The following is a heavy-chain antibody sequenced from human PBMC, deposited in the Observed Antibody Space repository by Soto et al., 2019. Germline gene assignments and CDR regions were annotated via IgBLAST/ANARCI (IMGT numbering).Heavy chain of an antibody. D-gene: IGHD5-12*01. Sequence: EVQLVESGGGLVKPGGSLRLSCAASGFTFSSYSMNWVRQAPGKGLEWVSSISSSGSYIYYADSVKGRFTISRDNAKNSLYLQMNSRRAEATAVYYCARDRRDGYNFDYWGQGTLVTVSS. J-gene: IGHJ4*02. V-gene: IGHV3-21*01. CDR1: GFTFSSYS. CDR3: ARDRRDGYNFDY. CDR2: ISSSGSYI.